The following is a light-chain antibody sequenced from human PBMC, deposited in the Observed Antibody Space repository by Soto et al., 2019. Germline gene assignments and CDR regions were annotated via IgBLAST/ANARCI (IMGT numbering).Light chain of an antibody. CDR3: QQTFSLPRT. CDR2: ETS. CDR1: QGVSSY. J-gene: IGKJ1*01. V-gene: IGKV1-12*01. Sequence: TQSPATLSLSPGERATLSCRASQGVSSYLAWYQQKPGKAPNLLIYETSTLQSGVPSRFSGDGYGTDFTLTISSLHPEDFATYYCQQTFSLPRTFGQGTKVEI.